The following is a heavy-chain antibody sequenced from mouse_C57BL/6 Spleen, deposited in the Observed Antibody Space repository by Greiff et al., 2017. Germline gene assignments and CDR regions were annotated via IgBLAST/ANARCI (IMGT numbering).Heavy chain of an antibody. D-gene: IGHD2-3*01. CDR3: ALLIYDGYYGYAMDY. Sequence: QVQLQQSGAELVKPGASVKMSCKASGYTFTSYWITWVKQRPGQGLEWIGDIYPGSGSTNYNEKFKSKATLTVDTSSSTAYMQLSSLTSEDSAVYYCALLIYDGYYGYAMDYWGQGTSVTVSS. CDR1: GYTFTSYW. J-gene: IGHJ4*01. V-gene: IGHV1-55*01. CDR2: IYPGSGST.